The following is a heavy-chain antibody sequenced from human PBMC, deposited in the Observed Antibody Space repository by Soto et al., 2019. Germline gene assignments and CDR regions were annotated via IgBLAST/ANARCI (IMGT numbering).Heavy chain of an antibody. V-gene: IGHV4-59*01. CDR1: GGSISSYY. CDR2: IYYSGST. J-gene: IGHJ6*02. D-gene: IGHD5-18*01. CDR3: ARGYSRLPGMDV. Sequence: SETLSLTCTVSGGSISSYYWSWIRQPPGKGLEWIGYIYYSGSTNYNPSLKSRVTISIGTSKNQFSLNLRSVTAADTAVYYCARGYSRLPGMDVWGQGTTVTVSS.